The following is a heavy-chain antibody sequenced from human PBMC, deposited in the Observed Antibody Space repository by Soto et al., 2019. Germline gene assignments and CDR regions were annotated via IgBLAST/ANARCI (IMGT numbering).Heavy chain of an antibody. V-gene: IGHV1-18*01. D-gene: IGHD3-10*01. J-gene: IGHJ6*02. CDR2: ISAYNGNT. CDR1: GYTFTSYG. Sequence: RASVKVSCKASGYTFTSYGISWVRQAPGQGLEWMGWISAYNGNTNYAQKLQGRVTMTTDTSTSTAYMELRSLRSDDTAVYYCAREYYGSEWYYYYYGMDVWGQGTTVTVSS. CDR3: AREYYGSEWYYYYYGMDV.